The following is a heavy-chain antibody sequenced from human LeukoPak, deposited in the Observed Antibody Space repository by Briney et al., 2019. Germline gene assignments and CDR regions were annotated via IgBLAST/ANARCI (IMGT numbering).Heavy chain of an antibody. J-gene: IGHJ6*02. D-gene: IGHD3-16*02. V-gene: IGHV3-30-3*01. CDR1: GFTFSSYA. CDR2: ISYGGSYK. Sequence: PGGSLRLSCAASGFTFSSYAMHWVRQAPGKGLEWVSDISYGGSYKYYADSVKGRFTISRDNSKNTLYLQMNSLRAEDTAVYYCAREAYDYVWGSYRYTNYYYGMDVWGQGTTVTVSS. CDR3: AREAYDYVWGSYRYTNYYYGMDV.